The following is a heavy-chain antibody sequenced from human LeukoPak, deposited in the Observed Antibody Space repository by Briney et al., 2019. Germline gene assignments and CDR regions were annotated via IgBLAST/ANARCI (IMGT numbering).Heavy chain of an antibody. J-gene: IGHJ6*04. D-gene: IGHD3-10*02. V-gene: IGHV3-48*03. CDR1: GFTFSNSD. Sequence: GGSLRLSCAASGFTFSNSDMNWVRQAPGKGLEWVSYISSSGSTIYYADSVKGRFTISRDNAKNSLYLQMNSLRAEDTAVYYCAELGITMIGGVWGKGTTATISS. CDR3: AELGITMIGGV. CDR2: ISSSGSTI.